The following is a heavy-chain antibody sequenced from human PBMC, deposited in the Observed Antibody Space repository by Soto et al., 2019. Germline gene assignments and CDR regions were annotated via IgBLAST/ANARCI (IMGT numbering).Heavy chain of an antibody. V-gene: IGHV5-51*01. CDR1: GYSFTSYW. D-gene: IGHD6-13*01. CDR3: ARQSPDSSSWYGVHTGWFDP. Sequence: GESLKISCKGSGYSFTSYWIGWVRQMPGKGLEWMGIIYPGYSDTRYSPSFQGQVTISADKSISTAYLQWSSLKASDTAMYYCARQSPDSSSWYGVHTGWFDPWGQGTLVTVSS. CDR2: IYPGYSDT. J-gene: IGHJ5*02.